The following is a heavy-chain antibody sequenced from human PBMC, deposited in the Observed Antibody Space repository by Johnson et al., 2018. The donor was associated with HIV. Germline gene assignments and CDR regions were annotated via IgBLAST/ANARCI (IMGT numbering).Heavy chain of an antibody. V-gene: IGHV3-74*02. D-gene: IGHD1-1*01. Sequence: DVQVVESGGGVVQPGRSLRLSCAASGFTFSSYWMHWFRQAPGKGLVWVSRINSDGSTTTYADSVKGRFTISRDNAKNTLYLQMSSLRTEDTAVYYCARGDGVTSAFDIWGQGTMVTVSS. CDR1: GFTFSSYW. CDR2: INSDGSTT. CDR3: ARGDGVTSAFDI. J-gene: IGHJ3*02.